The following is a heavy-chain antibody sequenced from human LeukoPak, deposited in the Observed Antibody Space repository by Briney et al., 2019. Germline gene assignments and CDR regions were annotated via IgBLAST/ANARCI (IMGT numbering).Heavy chain of an antibody. CDR3: ARVRPYSYGYDY. CDR1: GGSISSSSYY. D-gene: IGHD5-18*01. CDR2: IYYSGST. V-gene: IGHV4-39*07. Sequence: SETLSLTCTVSGGSISSSSYYWGWIRQSPGKGLEWIGSIYYSGSTYYNPSLKSRVTISVDTSKNQFSLKLSSVTAADTAVYYCARVRPYSYGYDYWGQGTLVTVSS. J-gene: IGHJ4*02.